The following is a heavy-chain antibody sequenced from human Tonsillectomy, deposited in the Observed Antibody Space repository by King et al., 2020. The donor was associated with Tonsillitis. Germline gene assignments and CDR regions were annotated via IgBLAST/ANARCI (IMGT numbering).Heavy chain of an antibody. CDR2: MYYSGST. CDR3: SRALITVVRGARTQYYYYGMDV. J-gene: IGHJ6*02. V-gene: IGHV4-59*01. CDR1: DSSITNYY. D-gene: IGHD3-10*01. Sequence: QLQESGPGLVKPSETLSLTCSVSDSSITNYYGSWIRQPPGRGLEWIGSMYYSGSTNYNPSLKSRVTMSLDTSKKQLSLKLSSVTASDTAVYYCSRALITVVRGARTQYYYYGMDVWGQGTTVTVSS.